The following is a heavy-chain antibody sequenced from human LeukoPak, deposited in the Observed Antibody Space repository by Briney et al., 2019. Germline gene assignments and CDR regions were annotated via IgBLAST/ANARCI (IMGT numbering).Heavy chain of an antibody. CDR2: ITSSGETT. Sequence: GGSLRLSCAASGSIPFNSYSMSWVRQAPGKGLEWVSAITSSGETTYYADSVKGRFTISRDNSKNTLYLQMNSLRAEDTAVYYCARDLSIADDYWGQGTLVTVSS. D-gene: IGHD6-6*01. J-gene: IGHJ4*02. V-gene: IGHV3-23*01. CDR1: GSIPFNSYS. CDR3: ARDLSIADDY.